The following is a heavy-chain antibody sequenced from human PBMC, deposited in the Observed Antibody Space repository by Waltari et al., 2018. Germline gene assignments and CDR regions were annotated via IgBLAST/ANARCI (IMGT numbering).Heavy chain of an antibody. Sequence: QVQLQESGPGLVKPSETLSLTCPVSGGSISSYYWSWIRQPPGKGLEWIGYIYYSGSTNYNPSLKSRVTISVDTSKNQFSLKLSSVTAADTAVYYCARVSGRSSSTHHFDYWGQGTLVTVSS. J-gene: IGHJ4*02. D-gene: IGHD6-6*01. CDR1: GGSISSYY. V-gene: IGHV4-59*01. CDR3: ARVSGRSSSTHHFDY. CDR2: IYYSGST.